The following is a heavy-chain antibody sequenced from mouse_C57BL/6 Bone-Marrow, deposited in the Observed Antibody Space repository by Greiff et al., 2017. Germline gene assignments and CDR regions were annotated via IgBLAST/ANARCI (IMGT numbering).Heavy chain of an antibody. Sequence: QVQLQQPGAELVRPGTSVKLSCKASGYTFTSYWMHWVKQRPGQGLEWIGVIDPSDSYTNYNQKFKGKATLTVDTSSSTAYMQLSSLTSEDSAVYYCARDWVDYWGHGATLTVSS. V-gene: IGHV1-59*01. J-gene: IGHJ2*01. CDR1: GYTFTSYW. CDR3: ARDWVDY. CDR2: IDPSDSYT. D-gene: IGHD4-1*01.